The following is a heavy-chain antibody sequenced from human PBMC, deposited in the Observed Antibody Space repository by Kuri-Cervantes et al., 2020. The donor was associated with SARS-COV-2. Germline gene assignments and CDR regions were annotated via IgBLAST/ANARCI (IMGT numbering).Heavy chain of an antibody. J-gene: IGHJ4*02. V-gene: IGHV1-69*13. Sequence: SVKVSCKASGGTFSSYAISWVRQAPGQGLEWMGGIIPIFDSANYAQKFQGRVTITADESTSTAYMELSSLRSEDTAVYYCARGNIARAGGVDYWGQGTLVTVSS. CDR1: GGTFSSYA. D-gene: IGHD1/OR15-1a*01. CDR2: IIPIFDSA. CDR3: ARGNIARAGGVDY.